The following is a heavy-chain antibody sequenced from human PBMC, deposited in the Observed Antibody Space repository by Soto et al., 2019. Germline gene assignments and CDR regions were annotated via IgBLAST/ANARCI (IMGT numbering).Heavy chain of an antibody. CDR1: GGSISSGGYS. CDR2: IYHSGST. D-gene: IGHD3-10*01. J-gene: IGHJ4*02. CDR3: ARVTYYYGSGSYQPYFDY. Sequence: SETLSLTCAVSGGSISSGGYSWSWIRQPPGKGLEWIGDIYHSGSTYYNPPLKSRVTISVDRSKNQFSLKLSSGTAADTAVYYCARVTYYYGSGSYQPYFDYWGQGTLVTVSS. V-gene: IGHV4-30-2*01.